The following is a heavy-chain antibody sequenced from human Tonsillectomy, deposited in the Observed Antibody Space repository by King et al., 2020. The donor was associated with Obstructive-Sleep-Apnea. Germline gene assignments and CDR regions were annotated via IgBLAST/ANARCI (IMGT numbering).Heavy chain of an antibody. CDR2: IIPAFGSA. Sequence: VQLVESASEVRKPGYSVKVSCKASGGIFRSYGISWVRQAPGQGLEWMGGIIPAFGSALYSQKFHGRVTITADESTSTAYMDLSSLRDEDTAVYYCARDRVDSPDFYDSSDSYRNLQFGGQGTLVIVSS. V-gene: IGHV1-69*01. CDR3: ARDRVDSPDFYDSSDSYRNLQF. J-gene: IGHJ1*01. CDR1: GGIFRSYG. D-gene: IGHD3-22*01.